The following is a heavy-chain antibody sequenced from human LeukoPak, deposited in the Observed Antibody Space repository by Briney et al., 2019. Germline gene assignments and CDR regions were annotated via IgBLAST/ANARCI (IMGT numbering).Heavy chain of an antibody. CDR3: ARVPYYYDSSGYYWYFDL. J-gene: IGHJ2*01. D-gene: IGHD3-22*01. CDR2: IFYVGTT. V-gene: IGHV4-59*01. Sequence: KPSETLSLTCTVSGGSISGYYWRWIRQPPGKGLEWIGYIFYVGTTNYNPSLKSRVTISLDTSNNHFSLKLSSVTAADPAVYYCARVPYYYDSSGYYWYFDLWGRGTLVTVSS. CDR1: GGSISGYY.